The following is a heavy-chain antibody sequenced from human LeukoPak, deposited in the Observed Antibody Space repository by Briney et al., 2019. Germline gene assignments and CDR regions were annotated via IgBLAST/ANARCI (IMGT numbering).Heavy chain of an antibody. V-gene: IGHV4-34*01. D-gene: IGHD3-9*01. CDR1: GGSFSGYY. Sequence: SETLSLTCAVYGGSFSGYYWSWIRQPPGKVLEWIGEINHSGSTNYNPSLKSRVTISVDTSKNQFSLKLSSVTAADTAVYYCARQPTIFFSEWGQGTLVTVSS. CDR2: INHSGST. CDR3: ARQPTIFFSE. J-gene: IGHJ4*02.